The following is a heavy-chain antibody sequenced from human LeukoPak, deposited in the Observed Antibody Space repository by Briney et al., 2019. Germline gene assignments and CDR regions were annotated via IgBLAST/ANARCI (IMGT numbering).Heavy chain of an antibody. D-gene: IGHD6-13*01. CDR3: AGVSGSSSGSYYMDV. V-gene: IGHV1-2*02. Sequence: ASVKVSCKASGYTFTGYYMHWVRQAPGQGLEWMGWINPNSGGTNYAQKFQGRVTMTRDTSISTAYMELSRLRSDDTAVYYCAGVSGSSSGSYYMDVWGKGTTVTVSS. J-gene: IGHJ6*03. CDR1: GYTFTGYY. CDR2: INPNSGGT.